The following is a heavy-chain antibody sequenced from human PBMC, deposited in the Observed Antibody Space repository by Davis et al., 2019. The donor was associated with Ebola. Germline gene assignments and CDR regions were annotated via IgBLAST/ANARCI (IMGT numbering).Heavy chain of an antibody. Sequence: PGGSLRLSCATSGFTFSDFWMHWVRQAPGKGLVWVSHIDSDGSSTSYADSVKGRFTISRDNAKNTLFLQMNSLRAEDTAVYYCARAVPEYYYVNSGYYSKYYFDYWGQGTLVTVSS. D-gene: IGHD3-22*01. CDR3: ARAVPEYYYVNSGYYSKYYFDY. J-gene: IGHJ4*02. V-gene: IGHV3-74*01. CDR2: IDSDGSST. CDR1: GFTFSDFW.